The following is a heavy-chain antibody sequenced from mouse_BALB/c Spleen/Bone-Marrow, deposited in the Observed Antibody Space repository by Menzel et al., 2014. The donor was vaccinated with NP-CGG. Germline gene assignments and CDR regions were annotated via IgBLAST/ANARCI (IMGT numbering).Heavy chain of an antibody. D-gene: IGHD3-3*01. CDR1: GFTFSSYY. CDR2: ISIAGGST. V-gene: IGHV5-12-1*01. CDR3: ARHEGRGFAY. J-gene: IGHJ3*01. Sequence: VQLVESGGGLVKLGGSLKLCCAASGFTFSSYYMSWVRQTPEKRLELVAYISIAGGSTYYPDNVKGRFTIAIDNAKNNLYLQMSSLKSEYTAMYYCARHEGRGFAYRGQGTLVTGSA.